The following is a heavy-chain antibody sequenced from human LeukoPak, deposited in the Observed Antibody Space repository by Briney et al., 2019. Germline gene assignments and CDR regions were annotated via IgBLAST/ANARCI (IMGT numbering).Heavy chain of an antibody. V-gene: IGHV3-30*02. D-gene: IGHD6-19*01. CDR3: AKDRGDSSGWYATYYYYYMDV. Sequence: GGSLRLSCAASGFTFSSYGMHWVRQAPGKGLEWVAFIRYDGSNKYYADSVKGRFTISRDNSKNTLYLQMNSLRAEDTAVYYCAKDRGDSSGWYATYYYYYMDVWGKGTTVTASS. CDR1: GFTFSSYG. J-gene: IGHJ6*03. CDR2: IRYDGSNK.